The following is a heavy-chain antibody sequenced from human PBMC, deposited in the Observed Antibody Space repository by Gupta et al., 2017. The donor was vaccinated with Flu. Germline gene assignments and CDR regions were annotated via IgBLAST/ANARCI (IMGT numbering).Heavy chain of an antibody. Sequence: EVQLVDSGGGLVQPGGSLRLSCAASGFTFSSSWMSWVRQDPGQGLEWVAKIKRDGSKKYYVDFVKGRFTSSRDNAKNALYLQMNSLRAEDTAVYYCARRYFDLWGRGTLVTVSS. CDR3: ARRYFDL. CDR1: GFTFSSSW. CDR2: IKRDGSKK. V-gene: IGHV3-7*01. J-gene: IGHJ2*01.